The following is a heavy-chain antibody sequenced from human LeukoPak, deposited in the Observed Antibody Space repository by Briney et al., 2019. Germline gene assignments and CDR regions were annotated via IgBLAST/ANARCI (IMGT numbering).Heavy chain of an antibody. CDR3: ARVLVPYYDSNGYLDS. Sequence: SETLSLTCAVYGGSFSGYYWSWIRQPPGKGLEWIGEINHSGSTNYNPSLKSRVTISVDTSKNQFSLKLISVTAADTAVYYCARVLVPYYDSNGYLDSWGQGTLVTVS. CDR2: INHSGST. CDR1: GGSFSGYY. D-gene: IGHD3-22*01. J-gene: IGHJ4*02. V-gene: IGHV4-34*01.